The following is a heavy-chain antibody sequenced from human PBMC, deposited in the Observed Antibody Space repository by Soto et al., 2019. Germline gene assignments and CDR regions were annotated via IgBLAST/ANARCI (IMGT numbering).Heavy chain of an antibody. Sequence: SETLSLTCTVSGGSINRYYWSWIRQAPGKGLEWIGYIYYNGSTNYNPSLKSRVTISVDTSKTSFSLKLTSVTAVDTAVYYCARGRIAAHIYGMDVWGQGTTVTVSS. CDR2: IYYNGST. J-gene: IGHJ6*02. D-gene: IGHD6-6*01. V-gene: IGHV4-59*01. CDR3: ARGRIAAHIYGMDV. CDR1: GGSINRYY.